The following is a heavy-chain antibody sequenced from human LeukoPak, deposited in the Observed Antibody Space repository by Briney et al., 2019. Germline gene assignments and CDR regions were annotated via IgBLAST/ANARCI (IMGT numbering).Heavy chain of an antibody. V-gene: IGHV3-48*02. D-gene: IGHD4-17*01. Sequence: GGSLRLSCAASGFTVSINYMSWVRQAPGKGLEWVSYSSSSSSTTYSADSVQGRFTISRDNAKNSLYLQMDSLKDGDTAVYYCARDSTLTHAWSGYGFDVWGQGTMVTVSS. CDR3: ARDSTLTHAWSGYGFDV. CDR1: GFTVSINY. J-gene: IGHJ3*01. CDR2: SSSSSSTT.